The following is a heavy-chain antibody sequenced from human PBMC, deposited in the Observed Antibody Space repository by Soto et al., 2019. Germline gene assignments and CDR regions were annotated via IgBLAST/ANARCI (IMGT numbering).Heavy chain of an antibody. V-gene: IGHV1-69*13. CDR2: IIPIFGTA. J-gene: IGHJ5*02. CDR1: GGTFSSYA. Sequence: ASVKVSCKASGGTFSSYAISWVRQAPGQGLEWMGGIIPIFGTANYAQKFQGRVTITADESTSTAYMELSSLRSEDTAVYYCARANPSPTWFDPWGQGTLVTVSS. D-gene: IGHD7-27*01. CDR3: ARANPSPTWFDP.